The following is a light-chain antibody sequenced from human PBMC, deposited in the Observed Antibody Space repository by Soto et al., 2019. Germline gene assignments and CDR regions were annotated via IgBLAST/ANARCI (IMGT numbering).Light chain of an antibody. CDR3: QQSYNAPRT. Sequence: DIQMTQSPYSLSASVGDRVTITCRASQSISNYLNWYQQKPGKAPRLLIHAASSLQSGVPSRFSGSGSGTDFTLTISSLQPEDFAIYYCQQSYNAPRTFGPRTKVEIK. V-gene: IGKV1-39*01. J-gene: IGKJ1*01. CDR2: AAS. CDR1: QSISNY.